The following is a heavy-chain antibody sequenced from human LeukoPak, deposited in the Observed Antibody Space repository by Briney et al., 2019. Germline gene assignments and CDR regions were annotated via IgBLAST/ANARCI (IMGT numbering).Heavy chain of an antibody. CDR3: ARGNSGDYEY. CDR2: INSGSSYI. V-gene: IGHV3-21*01. CDR1: GFTFSSYS. Sequence: GGALRLSSAASGFTFSSYSMSWVRQAPGKGLEWVSSINSGSSYIFSADSVKGRFTISRDNAKNSLYLQMNSLRAEDTAMYYCARGNSGDYEYWGRGALVSDPS. D-gene: IGHD4-17*01. J-gene: IGHJ4*02.